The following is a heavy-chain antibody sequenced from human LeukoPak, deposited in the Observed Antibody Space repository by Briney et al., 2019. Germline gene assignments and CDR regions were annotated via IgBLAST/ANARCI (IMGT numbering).Heavy chain of an antibody. J-gene: IGHJ4*02. CDR2: ISFDGSNQ. CDR1: GFTFSSYA. V-gene: IGHV3-30*04. Sequence: GGSLRLSCAASGFTFSSYAIHWVRQTPGKGLEWVAVISFDGSNQYYADSLRGRFIISRDNSKNTLYLQMNRLRVEDTAVYYXXXXXHSEVGLAAEIDYWGQGTLVTVSS. D-gene: IGHD6-25*01. CDR3: XXXXHSEVGLAAEIDY.